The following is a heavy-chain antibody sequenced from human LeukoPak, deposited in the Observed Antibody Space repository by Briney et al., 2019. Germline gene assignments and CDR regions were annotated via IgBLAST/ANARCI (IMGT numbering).Heavy chain of an antibody. D-gene: IGHD3-16*02. CDR2: ISGSGGST. J-gene: IGHJ3*02. CDR3: ARDCVKHDYVWGSYRNGAFDI. CDR1: GFTFSSYA. V-gene: IGHV3-23*01. Sequence: GGSLRLSCAASGFTFSSYAMSWVRQAPGKGLEWVSAISGSGGSTYYADSVKGRFTISRDNSKNTLYLQMNSLRAEDTAVYYCARDCVKHDYVWGSYRNGAFDIWGQGTMVTVSS.